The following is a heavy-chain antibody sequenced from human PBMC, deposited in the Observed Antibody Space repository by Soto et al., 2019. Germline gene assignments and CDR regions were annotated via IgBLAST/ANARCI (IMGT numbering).Heavy chain of an antibody. Sequence: GGSLRLSCAASGFTFSSYGMHWVRQAPGKGLEWVAVISYDGSNKYYADSVKGRFTISRDNSKNTLYLQMSSLRGEDSGVYYCARGTTLAIFDYGMDVWGQGTTVTVSS. V-gene: IGHV3-30*03. CDR2: ISYDGSNK. CDR1: GFTFSSYG. J-gene: IGHJ6*02. D-gene: IGHD3-3*01. CDR3: ARGTTLAIFDYGMDV.